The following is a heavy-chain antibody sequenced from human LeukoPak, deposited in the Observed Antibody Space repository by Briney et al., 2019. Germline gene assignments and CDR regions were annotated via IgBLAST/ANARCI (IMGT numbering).Heavy chain of an antibody. D-gene: IGHD3-16*01. Sequence: SGGSLRLSCAASGFTFSSYGMHWVRQAPGKGLEWVAVIWYDGSNKYYADSVKGRFTISRDNSKNTLYLQMNSLRAEDTAVYYCARGPFGGATRWFDPWGQGTLVTVSS. J-gene: IGHJ5*02. V-gene: IGHV3-33*01. CDR1: GFTFSSYG. CDR2: IWYDGSNK. CDR3: ARGPFGGATRWFDP.